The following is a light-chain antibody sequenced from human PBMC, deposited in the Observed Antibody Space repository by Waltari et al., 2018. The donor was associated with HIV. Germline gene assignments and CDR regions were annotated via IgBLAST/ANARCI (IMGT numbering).Light chain of an antibody. J-gene: IGLJ1*01. CDR2: GND. CDR1: SLRNYY. Sequence: SSELTQDPAVSVALGQTVRITCQGNSLRNYYASWYQQKPGQAPLLVVYGNDKRPSGIPDRCSGSSSGNTASLTITGAQAEDEADYYCNSRDNNGHHLVFAPGTTVTVL. V-gene: IGLV3-19*01. CDR3: NSRDNNGHHLV.